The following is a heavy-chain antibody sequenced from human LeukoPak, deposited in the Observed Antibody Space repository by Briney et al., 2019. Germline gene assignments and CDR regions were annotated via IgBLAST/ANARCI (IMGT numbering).Heavy chain of an antibody. J-gene: IGHJ6*03. CDR2: IYTSGST. CDR1: GGSISSYY. V-gene: IGHV4-4*08. D-gene: IGHD4-11*01. CDR3: ARITDYSDYYYYSMDV. Sequence: ETLSLTCTVSGGSISSYYWSWIRQPPGKGLEWIGRIYTSGSTNYNPSLKSRVTIPVDTSKNQFSLKLSSVTAADTAVYYCARITDYSDYYYYSMDVWGKGTTVTVSS.